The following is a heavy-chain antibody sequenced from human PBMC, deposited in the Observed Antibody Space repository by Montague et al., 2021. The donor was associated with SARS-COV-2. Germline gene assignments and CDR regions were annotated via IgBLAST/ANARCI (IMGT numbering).Heavy chain of an antibody. CDR1: GFTFSSYA. J-gene: IGHJ6*02. D-gene: IGHD5-12*01. Sequence: SLRLSFAASGFTFSSYAMSWVRQAPGKGPEWVSGISGSGSNTYYADAVRGRFTISRDNSKNTLDLQMNSLSAEDTGLYYCAKERSQWLRTNGMDVWGQGTTVTVSS. CDR3: AKERSQWLRTNGMDV. CDR2: ISGSGSNT. V-gene: IGHV3-23*01.